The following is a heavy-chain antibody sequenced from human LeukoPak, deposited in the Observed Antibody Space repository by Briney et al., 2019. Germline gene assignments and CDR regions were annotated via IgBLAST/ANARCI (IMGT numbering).Heavy chain of an antibody. CDR1: GGSISSSIYY. CDR3: ARHLSVGYTYAPNRGWFDP. D-gene: IGHD5-18*01. Sequence: SETLSLTCTVSGGSISSSIYYWGWIRQPPGKGLEWIGNMYYSGNTYQNPSLKSRVTMSVDTSKNQFSLKLSSVTAADTAVYYCARHLSVGYTYAPNRGWFDPWGQGILVTVSS. V-gene: IGHV4-39*01. J-gene: IGHJ5*02. CDR2: MYYSGNT.